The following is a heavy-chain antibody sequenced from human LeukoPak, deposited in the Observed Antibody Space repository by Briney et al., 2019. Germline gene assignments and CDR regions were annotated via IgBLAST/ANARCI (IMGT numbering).Heavy chain of an antibody. CDR3: ARGEKQWLVRAPHFDY. Sequence: PGGSLRLPCAASGFTFSSYWMSWVRQAPGKGLEWVDNIKQDGSEKYYVDSVKGRFTISRDNAKNSLYLQMNSLRAEDTAVYYCARGEKQWLVRAPHFDYWGQGTLVTVSS. D-gene: IGHD6-19*01. CDR2: IKQDGSEK. V-gene: IGHV3-7*01. CDR1: GFTFSSYW. J-gene: IGHJ4*02.